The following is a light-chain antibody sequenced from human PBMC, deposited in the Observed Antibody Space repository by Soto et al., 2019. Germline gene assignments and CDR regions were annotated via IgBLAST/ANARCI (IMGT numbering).Light chain of an antibody. J-gene: IGKJ5*01. Sequence: ERVMTQSPATLSASPGERVTLSCRASQSVASSVAWYLQKPGQAPRLILYGASTRATGFPARFSGSGSGTEFTLTISSLQSEDFAVYLCQQYHYWPITFGQGTRLEIK. CDR3: QQYHYWPIT. CDR2: GAS. CDR1: QSVASS. V-gene: IGKV3-15*01.